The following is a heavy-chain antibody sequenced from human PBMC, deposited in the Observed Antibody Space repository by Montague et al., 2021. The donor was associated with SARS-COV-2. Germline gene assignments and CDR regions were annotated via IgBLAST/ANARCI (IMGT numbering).Heavy chain of an antibody. CDR2: IYYSGST. CDR1: GGSISSYY. J-gene: IGHJ5*02. V-gene: IGHV4-59*01. D-gene: IGHD1-20*01. Sequence: SETLYLTCTVSGGSISSYYWSWIRQPPGKGLEWIGYIYYSGSTNYNPSLKSRVTISVDTSKNQFSLKLSSVTAADTAVYYCARENNWNLNGWFDPWGQGTLVTVSS. CDR3: ARENNWNLNGWFDP.